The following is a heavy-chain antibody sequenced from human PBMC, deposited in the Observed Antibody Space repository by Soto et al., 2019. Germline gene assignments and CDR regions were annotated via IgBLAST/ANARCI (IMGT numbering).Heavy chain of an antibody. Sequence: QVQLVQSGAEVKKPGSSVNVSCKASGGTFSSYAISWVRQAPGQGLEWMGGIIPIFGTANYAQKFQGRVTITADESTSTAYMELSSLRSEDTAVYYCARDYYGSDNYGMDVWGQGTTVTVSS. CDR3: ARDYYGSDNYGMDV. J-gene: IGHJ6*02. V-gene: IGHV1-69*01. CDR1: GGTFSSYA. D-gene: IGHD3-10*01. CDR2: IIPIFGTA.